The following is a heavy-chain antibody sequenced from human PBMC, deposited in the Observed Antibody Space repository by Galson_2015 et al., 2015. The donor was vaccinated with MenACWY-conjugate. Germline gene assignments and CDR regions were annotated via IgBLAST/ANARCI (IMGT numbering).Heavy chain of an antibody. CDR3: ATTYYDILIRRYNFDY. V-gene: IGHV3-48*04. CDR1: GFTFSSYS. J-gene: IGHJ4*02. Sequence: SLRLSCAASGFTFSSYSMNWVRQAPGKGLEWVSYISSSSTTIYYADSVKGRFTISRDNAKNSLYLQMNSLRAEDTAVYYCATTYYDILIRRYNFDYWGQGTLVTVSS. D-gene: IGHD3-9*01. CDR2: ISSSSTTI.